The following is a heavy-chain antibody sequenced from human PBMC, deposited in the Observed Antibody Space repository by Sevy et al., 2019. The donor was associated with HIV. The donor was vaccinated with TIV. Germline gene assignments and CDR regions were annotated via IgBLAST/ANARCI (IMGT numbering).Heavy chain of an antibody. CDR2: ISASAGNT. V-gene: IGHV3-23*01. Sequence: GGSLRLSCAASGFTFSSYAMSWVRQAPGKGLEWVSGISASAGNTHYADSVKGRFSISRDNSKHTLYLEMNSLRAEDTAGYYCAKGAVAGEGGYYYYGMAVWGQGTTVTVSS. J-gene: IGHJ6*02. D-gene: IGHD6-19*01. CDR1: GFTFSSYA. CDR3: AKGAVAGEGGYYYYGMAV.